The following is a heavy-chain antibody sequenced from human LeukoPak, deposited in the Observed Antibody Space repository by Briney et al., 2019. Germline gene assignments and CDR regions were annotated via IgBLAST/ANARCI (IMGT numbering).Heavy chain of an antibody. V-gene: IGHV4-31*03. CDR2: IYYSGTT. CDR3: ARSGTVTTWNY. Sequence: SQTLSLTCTVSGGSISSGGYYWSWIRQHPGKGLEWIGCIYYSGTTYYHLSVTSRVAISVYPSKNQFSLKQSSVSAADTAVYYCARSGTVTTWNYWGQGTLVTVSS. D-gene: IGHD4-17*01. J-gene: IGHJ4*02. CDR1: GGSISSGGYY.